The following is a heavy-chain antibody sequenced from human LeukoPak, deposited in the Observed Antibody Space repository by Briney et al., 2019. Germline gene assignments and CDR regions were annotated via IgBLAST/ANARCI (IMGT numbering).Heavy chain of an antibody. J-gene: IGHJ4*02. V-gene: IGHV3-23*01. D-gene: IGHD4-11*01. CDR1: GFTFSSYA. CDR2: ISGSGGST. Sequence: GGSLRLSCAASGFTFSSYAMSWVRQAPGKGLEWVSAISGSGGSTYYADSVKGRFTISRENSKNTLYLQMNSLRAEDTAVYYCAKIHYSNFGYFDHWGQGTLVTVSS. CDR3: AKIHYSNFGYFDH.